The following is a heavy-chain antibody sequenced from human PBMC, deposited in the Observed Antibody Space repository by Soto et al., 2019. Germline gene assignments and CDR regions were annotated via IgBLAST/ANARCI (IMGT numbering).Heavy chain of an antibody. CDR3: AHIMIVVVSGFDSWFDP. CDR2: IYWNDDK. J-gene: IGHJ5*02. Sequence: QITLKESGPTLVKPTQTLTLTCTFSGFSLSTSGVGVGWIRQPPGKALEWLALIYWNDDKRYSPSLKSRLTITKDSSKNQVVRTMTNMDPVDTATYYCAHIMIVVVSGFDSWFDPWGQGTLVTVSS. CDR1: GFSLSTSGVG. V-gene: IGHV2-5*01. D-gene: IGHD3-22*01.